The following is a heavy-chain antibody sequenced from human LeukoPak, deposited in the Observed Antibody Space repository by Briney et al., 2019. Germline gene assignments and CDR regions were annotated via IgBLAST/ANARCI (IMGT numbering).Heavy chain of an antibody. Sequence: GGSLRLSRAASGFTFSSYSMKWVRQAPGKGLEWVSSISSSSSYIYYADSVKGRFTISRDNAKNSLYLQMNSLRAEDTAVYYCAREVLRTNWGSLDYWGQGTLVTVSS. V-gene: IGHV3-21*01. CDR3: AREVLRTNWGSLDY. J-gene: IGHJ4*02. D-gene: IGHD7-27*01. CDR1: GFTFSSYS. CDR2: ISSSSSYI.